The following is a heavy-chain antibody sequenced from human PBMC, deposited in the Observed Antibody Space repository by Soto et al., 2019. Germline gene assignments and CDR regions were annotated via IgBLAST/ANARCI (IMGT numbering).Heavy chain of an antibody. CDR3: VKQLLSLIVVAVAFDI. J-gene: IGHJ3*02. D-gene: IGHD3-22*01. V-gene: IGHV3-23*01. Sequence: EVQLLESGGTVVQPGGSLRLSCAASGFTFSTYGVSWVRQAPGKGLEWVSSISGSGYNTFYADSVKGRFTISRDNSNNTVHLLMNNLRADDTALYYCVKQLLSLIVVAVAFDIWGQGTMVTVSS. CDR2: ISGSGYNT. CDR1: GFTFSTYG.